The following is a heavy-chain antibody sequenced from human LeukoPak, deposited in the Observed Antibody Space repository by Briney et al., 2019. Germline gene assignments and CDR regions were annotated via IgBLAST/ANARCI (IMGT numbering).Heavy chain of an antibody. CDR2: ISGSGGST. Sequence: PGGSLRLSCAASGFTFSSYAMSWVRQAPGKGLEWVSAISGSGGSTYYADSVKGRFTISRDNSKSTLYLQMNSLRAEDTAVYYCAKDQDFWSGYHDYWGQGTLVTVSS. CDR3: AKDQDFWSGYHDY. D-gene: IGHD3-3*01. V-gene: IGHV3-23*01. CDR1: GFTFSSYA. J-gene: IGHJ4*02.